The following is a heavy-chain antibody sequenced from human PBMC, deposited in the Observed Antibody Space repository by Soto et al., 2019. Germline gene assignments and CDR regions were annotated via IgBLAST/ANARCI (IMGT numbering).Heavy chain of an antibody. CDR3: ARDKHWSPVYGSGSYYNY. CDR1: GFTFSSYW. Sequence: GGSLRLSCAASGFTFSSYWMSWVRQAPGKGLEWVANIKQDGSEKYYVDSVKGRFTISRDNAKNSLYLQMNSLRAEDTAVYYCARDKHWSPVYGSGSYYNYWGQGTLVTVSS. CDR2: IKQDGSEK. D-gene: IGHD3-10*01. J-gene: IGHJ4*02. V-gene: IGHV3-7*01.